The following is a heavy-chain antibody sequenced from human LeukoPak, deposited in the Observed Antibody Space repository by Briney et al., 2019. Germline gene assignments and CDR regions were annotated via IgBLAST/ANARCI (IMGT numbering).Heavy chain of an antibody. J-gene: IGHJ4*02. V-gene: IGHV4-39*01. CDR3: ATTPALAVAGTLDPKE. Sequence: SETLSLTCTVSGGSISSSSYYWGWIRQSPGKGLEWIGSIFYSGSTYYNPSLKRRVTISIDTSENQFSLKLSSVTAADTAVYYCATTPALAVAGTLDPKEWGQGTLVTVSS. CDR1: GGSISSSSYY. CDR2: IFYSGST. D-gene: IGHD6-19*01.